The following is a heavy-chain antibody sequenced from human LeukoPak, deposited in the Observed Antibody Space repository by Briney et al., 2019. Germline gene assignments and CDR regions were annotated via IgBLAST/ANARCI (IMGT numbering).Heavy chain of an antibody. D-gene: IGHD3-10*01. J-gene: IGHJ4*02. CDR2: ISSSSTNM. V-gene: IGHV3-48*01. Sequence: GGSLRLSCAASGFTFSSAWMTWVRQAPGKGLQWVSYISSSSTNMYYADSVKGRFTISRDNSKNTLCVQMNSLRAEDTAVYYCAKGHYYGSGSLDYWGQGTLVTVSS. CDR3: AKGHYYGSGSLDY. CDR1: GFTFSSAW.